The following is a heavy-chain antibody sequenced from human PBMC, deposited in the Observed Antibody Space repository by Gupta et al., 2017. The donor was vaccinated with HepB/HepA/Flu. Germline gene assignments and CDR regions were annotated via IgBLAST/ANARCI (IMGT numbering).Heavy chain of an antibody. V-gene: IGHV1-69*01. CDR2: IIPIFGTA. Sequence: QVQLVQSGAEVPKPGSSVTVSCKASGGTFSSYAISWVRQAPGQGLEWMGGIIPIFGTANYAQKFQGRVTITADESTSTAYMELSSLXSXDTAVYXCASTVTKGWLDPWGQGTMVTVCS. D-gene: IGHD4-17*01. CDR1: GGTFSSYA. CDR3: ASTVTKGWLDP. J-gene: IGHJ5*02.